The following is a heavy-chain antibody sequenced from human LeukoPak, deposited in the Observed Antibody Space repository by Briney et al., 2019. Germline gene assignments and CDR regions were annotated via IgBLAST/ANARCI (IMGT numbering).Heavy chain of an antibody. CDR2: INHSGST. J-gene: IGHJ5*02. CDR3: ARNRLGYCSGGSCYDWFDP. CDR1: GGSFSGYY. Sequence: ASETLSLTCAVYGGSFSGYYWSWIRQPPGKGLEWIGEINHSGSTNYNPSLKSRVTISVDTSKNQFSLKLSSVTAADTAVYYCARNRLGYCSGGSCYDWFDPWGQGTLVTVSS. V-gene: IGHV4-34*01. D-gene: IGHD2-15*01.